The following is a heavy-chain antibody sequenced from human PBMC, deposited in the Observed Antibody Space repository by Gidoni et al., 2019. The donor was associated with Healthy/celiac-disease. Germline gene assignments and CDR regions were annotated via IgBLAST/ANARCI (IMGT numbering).Heavy chain of an antibody. CDR2: IYYSGST. CDR1: GGSISSYD. D-gene: IGHD5-12*01. Sequence: QVQLQESGPGLVQPSETLSLTCTDSGGSISSYDWSWIRHPPGKGLEWIGYIYYSGSTNYNPSLKSRVTISVDTSKNQFSLKLSSVTAADTAVYYCAGYDIDAFDIWGQGTMVTVSS. CDR3: AGYDIDAFDI. V-gene: IGHV4-59*08. J-gene: IGHJ3*02.